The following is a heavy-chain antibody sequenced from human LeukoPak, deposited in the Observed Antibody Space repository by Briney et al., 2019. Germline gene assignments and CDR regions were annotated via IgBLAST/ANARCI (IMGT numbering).Heavy chain of an antibody. CDR1: GFTFSGSA. CDR3: RAAADLNDY. V-gene: IGHV3-73*01. CDR2: IRSKADSYTT. J-gene: IGHJ4*02. D-gene: IGHD6-13*01. Sequence: GGSPRLSCAASGFTFSGSAMHWARQASGKGLEWLGRIRSKADSYTTAYAASVKGRFIVSRDDSKNTAYLQMNSLKTEDTAVYYCRAAADLNDYWGQGTLVTVSS.